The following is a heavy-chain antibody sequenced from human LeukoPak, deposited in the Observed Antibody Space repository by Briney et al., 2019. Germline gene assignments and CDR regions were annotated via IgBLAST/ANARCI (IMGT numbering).Heavy chain of an antibody. CDR2: SYHSGGT. J-gene: IGHJ4*02. V-gene: IGHV4-59*01. CDR3: ARGDSYSSTYYTTYDFDY. Sequence: PAETLSLTCTVSGGSISSNYWSWIRQPPGRGLEWIGYSYHSGGTTYKPSLKSRVTISADTTKNQFSLKLSSVTAADTAVYYCARGDSYSSTYYTTYDFDYWGQATLVTV. CDR1: GGSISSNY. D-gene: IGHD6-13*01.